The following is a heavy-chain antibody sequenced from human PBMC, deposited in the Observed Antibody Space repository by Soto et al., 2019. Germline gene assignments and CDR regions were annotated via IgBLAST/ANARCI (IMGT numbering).Heavy chain of an antibody. CDR1: GGSISTGGYY. J-gene: IGHJ4*02. CDR2: IDYSWST. D-gene: IGHD4-17*01. CDR3: ARGMSVTLFDN. Sequence: QVQLQESGPGLVKPSQTLSLTCTVSGGSISTGGYYWTWIRQHPGKGLEWLGYIDYSWSTYYNPSLKSRVTISVDTSKNQFSLKLSSVTAADTAVYYCARGMSVTLFDNWGQGTLVTVSS. V-gene: IGHV4-31*03.